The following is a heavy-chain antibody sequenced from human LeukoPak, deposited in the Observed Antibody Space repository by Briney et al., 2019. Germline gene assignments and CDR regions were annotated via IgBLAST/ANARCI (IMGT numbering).Heavy chain of an antibody. D-gene: IGHD3-3*01. CDR2: IYYSGST. V-gene: IGHV4-59*01. CDR1: GGSISSYY. Sequence: PSETLSLTCTVSGGSISSYYWSWIRQPPGKGLEWIGYIYYSGSTNYNPSLKSRVTISVDTSKNQFSLELSSVTAADTAVYYCARERFDYDFWSGYYNDNWFDPWGQGTLVTVSS. CDR3: ARERFDYDFWSGYYNDNWFDP. J-gene: IGHJ5*02.